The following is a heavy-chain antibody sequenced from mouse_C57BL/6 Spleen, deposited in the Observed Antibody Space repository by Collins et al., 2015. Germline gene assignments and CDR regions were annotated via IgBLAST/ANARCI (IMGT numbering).Heavy chain of an antibody. J-gene: IGHJ4*01. V-gene: IGHV1-80*01. CDR3: AATVVGRGYAMDY. D-gene: IGHD1-1*01. Sequence: NGKFKGKATLTADKSSSTAYMQLSSLTSEDSAVYFCAATVVGRGYAMDYWGQGTSVTVSS.